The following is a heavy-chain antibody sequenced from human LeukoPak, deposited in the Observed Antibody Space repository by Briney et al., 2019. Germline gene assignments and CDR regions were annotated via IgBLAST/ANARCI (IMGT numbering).Heavy chain of an antibody. CDR1: GYTFTSYG. V-gene: IGHV1-18*01. D-gene: IGHD3-3*01. J-gene: IGHJ4*02. CDR3: ARAHYDFWGGSPRYFDY. CDR2: ISAYNGNT. Sequence: GASVKVSCKASGYTFTSYGISWVRQAPGQGLEWMGWISAYNGNTNYAQKLQGRVTMTTDTSTSTAYMELRSLRSDDTAVYYCARAHYDFWGGSPRYFDYWGQGTLVTVSS.